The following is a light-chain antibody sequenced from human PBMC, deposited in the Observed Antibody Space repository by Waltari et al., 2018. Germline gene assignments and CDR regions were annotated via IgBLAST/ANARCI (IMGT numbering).Light chain of an antibody. CDR2: EAT. CDR3: QQSYITPFT. J-gene: IGKJ3*01. V-gene: IGKV1-39*01. Sequence: DMQMTQSPSSLSASVGDRVSITCRASQYIDQYLNWYQQNPGKAPKLLIFEATIWQGGVPSRFSGSGSGTDFTLTISSLQPEDFGTYYCQQSYITPFTFGPGTKVDVK. CDR1: QYIDQY.